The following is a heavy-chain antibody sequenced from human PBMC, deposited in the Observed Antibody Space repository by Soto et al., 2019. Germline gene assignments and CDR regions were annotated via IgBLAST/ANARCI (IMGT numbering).Heavy chain of an antibody. CDR1: GFTFDDYA. V-gene: IGHV3-9*01. J-gene: IGHJ4*02. CDR3: AKERRSYGDFLDVASYYCDY. D-gene: IGHD4-17*01. CDR2: ISWNSGTI. Sequence: EVQLVDSGGGLVQPGRSLRLSCAASGFTFDDYAMHWVRQAPGKGLEWVSGISWNSGTIGYSDSVKGRFTISRDNAKNSLYLQVNSLRAEDTSLYYGAKERRSYGDFLDVASYYCDYWGQGTLVTVSS.